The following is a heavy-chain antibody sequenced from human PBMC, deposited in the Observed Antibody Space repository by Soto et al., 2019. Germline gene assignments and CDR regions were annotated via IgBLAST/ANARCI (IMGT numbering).Heavy chain of an antibody. Sequence: EVQLLESGGGLVQPGGSLRLSCAASGFTFSSYAMSWVRQAPGKGLEWVSAISGSGGSTDYADSVKGRFTSSRDNSNNNLYLQMNSLRAEDTAVYYCANAYSSGWYYFDYWGQGTLVTVSS. CDR1: GFTFSSYA. J-gene: IGHJ4*02. CDR3: ANAYSSGWYYFDY. V-gene: IGHV3-23*01. D-gene: IGHD6-19*01. CDR2: ISGSGGST.